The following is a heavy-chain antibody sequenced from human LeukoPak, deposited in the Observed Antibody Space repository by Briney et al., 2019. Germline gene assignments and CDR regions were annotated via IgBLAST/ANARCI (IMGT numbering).Heavy chain of an antibody. CDR2: ISAYNGNT. D-gene: IGHD3-22*01. J-gene: IGHJ4*02. CDR1: GYTFTSYG. Sequence: ASVKVSCKASGYTFTSYGISWVRQAPGQGLEWMGWISAYNGNTNYAQKLQDRVTMTTDTSTSTAYMELRSLRSDDTAVYYCARDLTHRRNYDNSGYQIVPAFWGQGTLVTVSS. V-gene: IGHV1-18*01. CDR3: ARDLTHRRNYDNSGYQIVPAF.